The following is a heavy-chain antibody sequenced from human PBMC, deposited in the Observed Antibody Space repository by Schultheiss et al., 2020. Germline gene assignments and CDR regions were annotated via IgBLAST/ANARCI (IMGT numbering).Heavy chain of an antibody. CDR3: ARSFYYYGMDV. J-gene: IGHJ6*02. D-gene: IGHD1-26*01. Sequence: SETLSLTCAVSGGSISSGGYSWSWIRQPPGKGLEWIGYLYNSGSTYYNPSLKSRVTISVDTSKNQFSLKLSSVTAADTAVYYCARSFYYYGMDVWGQGTTVTVSS. CDR1: GGSISSGGYS. CDR2: LYNSGST. V-gene: IGHV4-30-4*07.